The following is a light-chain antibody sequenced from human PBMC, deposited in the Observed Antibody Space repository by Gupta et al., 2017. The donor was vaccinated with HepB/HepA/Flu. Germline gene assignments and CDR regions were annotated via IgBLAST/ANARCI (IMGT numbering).Light chain of an antibody. CDR1: QLGDKY. CDR3: QAWDSSTVV. V-gene: IGLV3-1*01. J-gene: IGLJ2*01. Sequence: SYALTQPPPVSVSPGQTARITRPGDQLGDKYASWYQQKPGQSPVLVIYQDRKRPAGIPGRFSGSNSGNTATLTISGTQAMDEDDYYCQAWDSSTVVFGGGTNLTVL. CDR2: QDR.